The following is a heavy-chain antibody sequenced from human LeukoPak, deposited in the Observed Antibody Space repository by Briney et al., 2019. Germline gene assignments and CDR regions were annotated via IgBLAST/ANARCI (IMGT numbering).Heavy chain of an antibody. J-gene: IGHJ5*02. D-gene: IGHD2-2*01. V-gene: IGHV1-69*05. CDR3: ARGWGIPAPISWFDP. CDR2: IVPIFGKT. CDR1: GGSFSSNI. Sequence: SVKVSFKAAGGSFSSNIIGWVRQAPGQGLEWMGGIVPIFGKTKYSQKCQGRVTITTDESSSTAYMELSSLRSDDTAIYYCARGWGIPAPISWFDPWGQGTLVTVSS.